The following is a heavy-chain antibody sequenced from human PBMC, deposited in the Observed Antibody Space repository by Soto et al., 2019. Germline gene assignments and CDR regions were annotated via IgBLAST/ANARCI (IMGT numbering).Heavy chain of an antibody. CDR3: ARLVYDTRLNYMYFDF. D-gene: IGHD3-10*01. Sequence: SETLSLTCAVSGVSISSGNWWTWVRQTPQRGLEYIGEIFHDGTANYYPSFERRVAISVDTSKNQFSLKLTSVTAADTAISFCARLVYDTRLNYMYFDFWGQGALVTVSS. J-gene: IGHJ4*02. V-gene: IGHV4-4*02. CDR1: GVSISSGNW. CDR2: IFHDGTA.